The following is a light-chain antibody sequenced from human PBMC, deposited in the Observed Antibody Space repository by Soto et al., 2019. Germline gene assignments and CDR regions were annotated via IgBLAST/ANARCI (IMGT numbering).Light chain of an antibody. V-gene: IGLV2-14*01. J-gene: IGLJ1*01. CDR2: EVS. CDR3: SSYTSSSIDYV. Sequence: QSALTQPASVSGSPGQSITISCTGTSSDVGGYNYVSWYQQHPGKAPKLMIYEVSNRPSGVSNRFSDSKSGNTASLTISGLQAEDEADYYCSSYTSSSIDYVFGTGTK. CDR1: SSDVGGYNY.